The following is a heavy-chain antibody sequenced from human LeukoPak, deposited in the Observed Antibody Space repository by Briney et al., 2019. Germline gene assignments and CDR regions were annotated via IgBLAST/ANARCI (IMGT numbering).Heavy chain of an antibody. Sequence: TGGSLRLSCAASGFTFSTYSMNWVRQAPGKGLEWVSSISSSSTYIYYADSVKGRFTISRDNAKNSLFLQMNSLRAEDTAVYYCARFALKTPPTDWGQGTLVTVSS. CDR3: ARFALKTPPTD. V-gene: IGHV3-21*01. CDR1: GFTFSTYS. CDR2: ISSSSTYI. J-gene: IGHJ4*02.